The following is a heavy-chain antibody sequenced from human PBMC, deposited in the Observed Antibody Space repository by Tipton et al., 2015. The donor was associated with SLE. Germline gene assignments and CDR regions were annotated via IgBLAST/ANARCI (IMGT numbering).Heavy chain of an antibody. D-gene: IGHD6-19*01. V-gene: IGHV3-7*01. CDR2: IKQDGSEK. Sequence: SLRLSCAASGFTFSSYWMSWVRQAPGKGLEWVANIKQDGSEKYYVDSVKGRFTISRDNAKNSLYLQMNSLRAEDTAVYYCARHSSGWYGAAFDYWGQGTLVTVSS. CDR1: GFTFSSYW. CDR3: ARHSSGWYGAAFDY. J-gene: IGHJ4*02.